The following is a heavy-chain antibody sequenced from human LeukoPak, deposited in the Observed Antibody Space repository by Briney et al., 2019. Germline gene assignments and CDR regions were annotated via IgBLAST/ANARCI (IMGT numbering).Heavy chain of an antibody. CDR3: ASSNLGSLGQFDP. J-gene: IGHJ5*02. CDR2: IHSNRGA. CDR1: GGSISNYY. D-gene: IGHD3-10*01. Sequence: SETLSLTCTVSGGSISNYYWSWIRQPPGKGLEWVGFIHSNRGANYNASLNSRATISRDTSRSQVSLKLTSVTAADTAVYYCASSNLGSLGQFDPWGQGTLVTVSS. V-gene: IGHV4-59*01.